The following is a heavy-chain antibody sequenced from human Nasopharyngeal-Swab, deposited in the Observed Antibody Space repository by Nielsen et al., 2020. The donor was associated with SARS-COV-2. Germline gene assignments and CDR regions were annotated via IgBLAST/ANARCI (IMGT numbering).Heavy chain of an antibody. V-gene: IGHV6-1*01. CDR1: GDSVSRSSAA. CDR2: TYYRSKWYN. D-gene: IGHD4-17*01. CDR3: ARARGAYGDYYYYYYTDV. Sequence: SQTLSLTCAISGDSVSRSSAAWNWIRQSPSRGLEWLGRTYYRSKWYNDYAVSVKSRITINPDTSKNQFSLHLNSVTPGDTAVYYCARARGAYGDYYYYYYTDVLGKGTTVTVSS. J-gene: IGHJ6*03.